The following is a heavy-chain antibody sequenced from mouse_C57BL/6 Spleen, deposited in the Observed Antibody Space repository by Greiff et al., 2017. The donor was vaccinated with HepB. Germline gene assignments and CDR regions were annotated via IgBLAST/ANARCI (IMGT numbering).Heavy chain of an antibody. J-gene: IGHJ1*03. CDR2: INPSNGGT. V-gene: IGHV1-53*01. Sequence: QVQLQQPGTELVKPGASVKLSCKASGYTFTSYWMHWVKRRPGQGLEWIGNINPSNGGTNYNEKFKSKATLTVDKSSSTAYMQLSSLTSEDSAVYYCARSGPHYYGSSYGYFDVWGTGTTVTVSS. CDR3: ARSGPHYYGSSYGYFDV. CDR1: GYTFTSYW. D-gene: IGHD1-1*01.